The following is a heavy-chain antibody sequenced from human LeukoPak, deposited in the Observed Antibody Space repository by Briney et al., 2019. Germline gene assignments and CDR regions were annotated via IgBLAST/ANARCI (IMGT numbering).Heavy chain of an antibody. CDR3: ARVYGETSYFDY. CDR2: INPSGGST. V-gene: IGHV1-46*01. D-gene: IGHD3-10*01. Sequence: ASVTVSCTASGYTFTSYYMHWVRQAPGQGLEWMGIINPSGGSTRYAQKFQGRVTMTRDMSTSTVYMELSSLRSEDTAVYYCARVYGETSYFDYWGQGTLVTVSS. CDR1: GYTFTSYY. J-gene: IGHJ4*02.